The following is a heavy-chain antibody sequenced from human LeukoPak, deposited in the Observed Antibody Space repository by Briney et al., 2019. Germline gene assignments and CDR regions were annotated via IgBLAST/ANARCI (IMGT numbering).Heavy chain of an antibody. Sequence: PSETLSLTCSVSGASISGYYWSWIRQTPGKGLEWFGHIYYSGSTTYNPSLKSRVTISVDTSKNQFSLKLSSVTAADTAVYYCARCLSRCNNGFDIWGQGTMVTVSS. CDR1: GASISGYY. D-gene: IGHD2/OR15-2a*01. J-gene: IGHJ3*02. CDR3: ARCLSRCNNGFDI. V-gene: IGHV4-59*01. CDR2: IYYSGST.